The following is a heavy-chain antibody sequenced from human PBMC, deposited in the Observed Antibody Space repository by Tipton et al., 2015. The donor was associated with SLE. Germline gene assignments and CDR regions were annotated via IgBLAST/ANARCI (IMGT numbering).Heavy chain of an antibody. Sequence: TLSLTCTVSGGSISSHYWSWFRQPPGKGLEWIGYIYYSGNTKYNPSLKSRVTISLDTSRTQFSLKLSSVTAADTAIYYCARDRGSALTDNRGQGTAVTVSS. CDR2: IYYSGNT. CDR3: ARDRGSALTDN. V-gene: IGHV4-4*08. D-gene: IGHD3-10*01. J-gene: IGHJ4*02. CDR1: GGSISSHY.